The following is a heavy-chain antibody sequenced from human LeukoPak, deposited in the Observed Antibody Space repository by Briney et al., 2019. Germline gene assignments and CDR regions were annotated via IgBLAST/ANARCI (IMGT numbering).Heavy chain of an antibody. CDR2: INPSGGST. CDR1: GYTFTNYY. CDR3: ARAGYDSSGYYSY. D-gene: IGHD3-22*01. Sequence: ASVKVSCKASGYTFTNYYMHWMRQAPGQGLEWMGIINPSGGSTSYAQKFQGRVTMTRDTSTSTVYMELSSLRSDDTAVYYRARAGYDSSGYYSYWGQGTLVTVSS. V-gene: IGHV1-46*01. J-gene: IGHJ4*02.